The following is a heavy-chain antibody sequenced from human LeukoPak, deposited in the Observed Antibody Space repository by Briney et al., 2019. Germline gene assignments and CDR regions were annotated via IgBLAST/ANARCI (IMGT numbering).Heavy chain of an antibody. D-gene: IGHD3-3*01. CDR2: MNPNSGNT. CDR1: GYTFTGYD. J-gene: IGHJ6*02. Sequence: ASVKVSCKASGYTFTGYDINWVRQATGQGLEWMGWMNPNSGNTGYAQKFQGRVTMTRNTSISTAYMELSSLRSEDTAVYYCARGDTYYDFWSGYRGYYYYGMDVWGQGTTVTVSS. V-gene: IGHV1-8*01. CDR3: ARGDTYYDFWSGYRGYYYYGMDV.